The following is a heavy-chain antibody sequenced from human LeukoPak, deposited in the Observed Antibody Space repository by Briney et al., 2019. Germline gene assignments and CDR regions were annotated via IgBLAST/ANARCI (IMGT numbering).Heavy chain of an antibody. D-gene: IGHD3-22*01. Sequence: SETLSLTCAVYGGSFSGYYWSWIRQPPGKGLEWIGEINHSGSTNYNPSLKSRVTISVDTSKNQFSLKLSSVTAADTAVYYCARLGAGMGTNSSGYWGFDYWGQGTLVTVSS. J-gene: IGHJ4*02. V-gene: IGHV4-34*01. CDR3: ARLGAGMGTNSSGYWGFDY. CDR1: GGSFSGYY. CDR2: INHSGST.